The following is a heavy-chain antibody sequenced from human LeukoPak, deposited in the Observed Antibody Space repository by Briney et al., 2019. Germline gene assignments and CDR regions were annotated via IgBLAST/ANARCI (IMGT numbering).Heavy chain of an antibody. Sequence: GASVKVSCKASGGTFSSYAISWVRQAPGQGLEWMGGIIPIFGTANYAQKFQGRVTITTDESTSTAYMELSSLRSEDTAVYYCASKRVDIAVVPAADDAFDIWGQGTMVTVSS. CDR3: ASKRVDIAVVPAADDAFDI. CDR2: IIPIFGTA. D-gene: IGHD2-2*01. V-gene: IGHV1-69*05. J-gene: IGHJ3*02. CDR1: GGTFSSYA.